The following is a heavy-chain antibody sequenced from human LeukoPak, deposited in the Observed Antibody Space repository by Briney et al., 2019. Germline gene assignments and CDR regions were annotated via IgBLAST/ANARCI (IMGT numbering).Heavy chain of an antibody. Sequence: GRSLRLSCAASGFTFNIFGIHWVRQAPGKGLEWVAAISPDGNKEYYTGSVKGRFTVSRDNSKNMIYLQLNSLRGEDSAVYYCAKVNNYDDYGGQGTLVTVS. CDR3: AKVNNYDDY. CDR2: ISPDGNKE. CDR1: GFTFNIFG. D-gene: IGHD1/OR15-1a*01. V-gene: IGHV3-30*18. J-gene: IGHJ4*02.